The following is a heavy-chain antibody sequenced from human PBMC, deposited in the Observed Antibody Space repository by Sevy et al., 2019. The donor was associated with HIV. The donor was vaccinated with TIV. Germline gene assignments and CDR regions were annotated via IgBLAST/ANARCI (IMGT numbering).Heavy chain of an antibody. Sequence: GGSLRLSCAASGFTFSSYAMHWVRQAPGKGLEWVAVISYDGSKKYYADSVKGRFTISRDNSKNTLNLQMKSLRDEDMAEYDCAKVRPWLVRFNSGGMDVWGQGTTVTVSS. V-gene: IGHV3-30-3*01. D-gene: IGHD6-19*01. J-gene: IGHJ6*02. CDR3: AKVRPWLVRFNSGGMDV. CDR2: ISYDGSKK. CDR1: GFTFSSYA.